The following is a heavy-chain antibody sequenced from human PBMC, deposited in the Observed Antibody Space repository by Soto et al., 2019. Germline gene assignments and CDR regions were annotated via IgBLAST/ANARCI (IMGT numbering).Heavy chain of an antibody. CDR2: IYATGTT. D-gene: IGHD1-1*01. CDR1: GASISGFY. V-gene: IGHV4-4*07. Sequence: QVQLQESGPGLVKPSETLSLTCTVSGASISGFYWSWIRKSAGKGLEWIGRIYATGTTDYNPSLKSRVMMSVDTSKKQFSLKLRSVTAADTAVYYCVRDGTKTLRDWFDPWGQAISVTVSS. J-gene: IGHJ5*02. CDR3: VRDGTKTLRDWFDP.